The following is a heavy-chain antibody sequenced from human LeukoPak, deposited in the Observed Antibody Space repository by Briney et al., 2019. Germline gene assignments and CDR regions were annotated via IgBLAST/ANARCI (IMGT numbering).Heavy chain of an antibody. CDR1: GYTFANFD. Sequence: ASVKVSCKASGYTFANFDINWVRQATGQGLEWRGWINPNNGNTGYAQKFQGRVTLTRDTSISTAYMEVSSLRSEDTAVYYCATTVTQEYYYHYGLDVWGQGTTVTVSS. CDR3: ATTVTQEYYYHYGLDV. D-gene: IGHD4-17*01. CDR2: INPNNGNT. J-gene: IGHJ6*02. V-gene: IGHV1-8*01.